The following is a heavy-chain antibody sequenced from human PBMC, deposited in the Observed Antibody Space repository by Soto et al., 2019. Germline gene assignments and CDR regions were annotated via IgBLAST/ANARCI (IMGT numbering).Heavy chain of an antibody. D-gene: IGHD3-16*01. CDR1: GYTFTSYG. J-gene: IGHJ6*02. V-gene: IGHV1-18*01. CDR3: ARMGDVPYYYYGMDV. CDR2: INAYNGDT. Sequence: QVQLVQSGAEVKKPGASVKVSCKASGYTFTSYGFSWVRQAPGQGLEWMGWINAYNGDTNYAQNLQGRFTMTTDTSTHTAYMELRSLRSDDTAVYYCARMGDVPYYYYGMDVWGQGTTVTVSS.